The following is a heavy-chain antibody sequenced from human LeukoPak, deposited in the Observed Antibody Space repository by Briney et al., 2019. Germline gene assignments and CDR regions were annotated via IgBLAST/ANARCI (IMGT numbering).Heavy chain of an antibody. D-gene: IGHD4-17*01. CDR3: AKDMVTTVTSYYFDY. CDR1: GFPFSRYG. V-gene: IGHV3-23*01. J-gene: IGHJ4*02. Sequence: TGGSLRLSCAASGFPFSRYGMSCVRQAPGKGLEWVSGISDSGGSTFYADSVKGRFTISRDNSKNTLYLQMNSLRAEDTAIYYCAKDMVTTVTSYYFDYWGQGTLVTVSS. CDR2: ISDSGGST.